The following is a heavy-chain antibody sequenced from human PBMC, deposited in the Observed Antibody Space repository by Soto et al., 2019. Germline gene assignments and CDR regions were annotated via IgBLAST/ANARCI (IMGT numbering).Heavy chain of an antibody. CDR1: GFTFSSYA. J-gene: IGHJ4*02. CDR2: ISGSGGST. V-gene: IGHV3-23*01. D-gene: IGHD6-19*01. CDR3: AKDIQSVAGTTNFDY. Sequence: GESLKISCAASGFTFSSYAMSWVRQAPGKGLEWVSAISGSGGSTYYADSVKGRFTISRDNSKNTLYLQMNSLRAEDTAVYYCAKDIQSVAGTTNFDYWGQGTLVTVSS.